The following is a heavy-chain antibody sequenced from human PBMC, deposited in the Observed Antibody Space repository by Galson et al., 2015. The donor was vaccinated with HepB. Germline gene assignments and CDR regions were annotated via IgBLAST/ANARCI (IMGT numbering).Heavy chain of an antibody. CDR3: AADELDIGGAFDI. J-gene: IGHJ3*02. Sequence: SVKVSCKASGFTFTSSAMQWVRQARGQRLEWIGWIVVGSGNTNYAQKFQERVTITRDMSTSTAYMELSSLRSEDTAVYYCAADELDIGGAFDIWGQGTMVTVSS. CDR2: IVVGSGNT. CDR1: GFTFTSSA. V-gene: IGHV1-58*02. D-gene: IGHD5-12*01.